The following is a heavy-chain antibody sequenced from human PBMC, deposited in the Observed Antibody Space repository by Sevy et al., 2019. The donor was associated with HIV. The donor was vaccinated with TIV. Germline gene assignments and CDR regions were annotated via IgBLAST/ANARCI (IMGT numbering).Heavy chain of an antibody. D-gene: IGHD2-8*01. J-gene: IGHJ4*01. CDR2: RSWNSASI. Sequence: GGSLRLSCAASGFTFDDYAMHWVRRAPGKGLEWVSVRSWNSASIDYADSVKGRFTISRDNAKNSLYLQMKSLRAEDTALYYCARDRDDGYCTNGVCFNFDNWGQGTLVTVSS. CDR1: GFTFDDYA. CDR3: ARDRDDGYCTNGVCFNFDN. V-gene: IGHV3-9*01.